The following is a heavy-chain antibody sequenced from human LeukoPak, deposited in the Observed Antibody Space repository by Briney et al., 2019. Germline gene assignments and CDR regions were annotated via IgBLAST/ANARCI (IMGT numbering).Heavy chain of an antibody. CDR3: AREFRYGDLDY. CDR2: IIPIFGTA. Sequence: GASVKVSCKASGGTFSSYAISWVRQAPGQGLEWMGGIIPIFGTANYAQKFQGRVTITADESTSTAYMELSSLRSEDTAEYYCAREFRYGDLDYWGQGTLVTVSS. V-gene: IGHV1-69*13. J-gene: IGHJ4*02. CDR1: GGTFSSYA. D-gene: IGHD4-17*01.